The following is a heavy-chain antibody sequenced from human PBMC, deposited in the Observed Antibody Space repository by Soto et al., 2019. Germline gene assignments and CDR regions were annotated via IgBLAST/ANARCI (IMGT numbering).Heavy chain of an antibody. Sequence: GGSLRLSCAASGFTFSSYEMNWVRQAPGKGLEWVSYISSSGSTIYYADSVKGRFTISRDNAKNSLYLQMNSLRAEDTAVYYCARADRSTRYYYYGMDVWGQGTTVTVSS. J-gene: IGHJ6*02. CDR1: GFTFSSYE. V-gene: IGHV3-48*03. CDR2: ISSSGSTI. D-gene: IGHD2-2*01. CDR3: ARADRSTRYYYYGMDV.